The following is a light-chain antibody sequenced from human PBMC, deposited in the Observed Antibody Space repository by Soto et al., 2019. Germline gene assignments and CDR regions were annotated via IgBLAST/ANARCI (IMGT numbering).Light chain of an antibody. Sequence: QSVLTQPPSASGSPGQSVTISCTGTSSDVGGYNYVSWYQQHPGKAPKLVIYEVTKRPSGVPDRFSGSKSGITASLTVSGLQAEDEADYYCSSYAGSNNFDVFGPGTKLTVL. V-gene: IGLV2-8*01. CDR2: EVT. J-gene: IGLJ1*01. CDR1: SSDVGGYNY. CDR3: SSYAGSNNFDV.